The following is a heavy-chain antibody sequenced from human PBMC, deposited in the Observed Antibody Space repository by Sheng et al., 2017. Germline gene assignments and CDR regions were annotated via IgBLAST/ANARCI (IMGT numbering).Heavy chain of an antibody. CDR2: IYEAGST. CDR1: GFSVSGSY. J-gene: IGHJ4*02. CDR3: ARGRVGSTTAYDS. D-gene: IGHD1-26*01. Sequence: EVQVVESGGGLIPALGGPVRLSCAASGFSVSGSYMTWVRQTPGKGLEWVSTIYEAGSTYYGDSVKGRFTISRDTSKNTLYLQMISLRVEDTAVYYCARGRVGSTTAYDSWGQGTLVT. V-gene: IGHV3-53*01.